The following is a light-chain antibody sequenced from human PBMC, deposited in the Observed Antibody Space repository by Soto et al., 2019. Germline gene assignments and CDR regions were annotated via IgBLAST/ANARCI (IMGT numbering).Light chain of an antibody. CDR1: QSITSSY. CDR3: QQYGSSPIT. Sequence: EVVLTQSPGTLSLSPGERATLSCRASQSITSSYLAWYQQKPGQAPRLLIYGSSSRATGIPDRFSGSGSGTDFTLAISRLEPEDFAVFYCQQYGSSPITFGQGTRLEIK. V-gene: IGKV3-20*01. J-gene: IGKJ5*01. CDR2: GSS.